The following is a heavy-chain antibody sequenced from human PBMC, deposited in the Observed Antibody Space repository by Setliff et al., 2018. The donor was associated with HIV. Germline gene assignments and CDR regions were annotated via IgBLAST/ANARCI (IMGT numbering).Heavy chain of an antibody. CDR2: MNTDGSST. D-gene: IGHD3-22*01. CDR1: AFIFTTYG. CDR3: VRGSGYYYFDN. Sequence: GSLRLSCEASAFIFTTYGMHWVRQAPGKGLVWVFGMNTDGSSTRYADSVKGRFTISRDNAKNMLYLQMNSLSADDTAVYYCVRGSGYYYFDNWGQGALVTVSS. J-gene: IGHJ4*02. V-gene: IGHV3-74*01.